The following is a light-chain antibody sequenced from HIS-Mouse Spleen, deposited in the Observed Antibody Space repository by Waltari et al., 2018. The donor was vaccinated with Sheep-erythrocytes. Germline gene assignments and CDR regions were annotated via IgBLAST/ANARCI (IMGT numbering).Light chain of an antibody. CDR1: KFGDEY. CDR2: QDS. V-gene: IGLV3-1*01. CDR3: QAWDSSTVV. J-gene: IGLJ2*01. Sequence: SYELTQPPSGSVSPGQPASITCSVVKFGDEYACWYQQKPGQSPVLVIYQDSKRPSGIPERFSGSNSGNTATLTISGTQAMDEADYYCQAWDSSTVVFGGGTKLTVL.